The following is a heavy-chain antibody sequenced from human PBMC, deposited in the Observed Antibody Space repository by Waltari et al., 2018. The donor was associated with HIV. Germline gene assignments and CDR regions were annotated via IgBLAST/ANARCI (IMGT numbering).Heavy chain of an antibody. J-gene: IGHJ5*02. V-gene: IGHV4-39*01. Sequence: QLQLQESGPGLVKPSETLSLTCTVSGGSIRSSSYYWGWIRQPPGKGLEWIGSIYYSGSTYYNPSLKSRVTISVDTSKNQFSLKLSSVTAADTAVYYCARRPPYDSSGEPLNWFDPWGQGTLVTVSS. D-gene: IGHD3-22*01. CDR2: IYYSGST. CDR1: GGSIRSSSYY. CDR3: ARRPPYDSSGEPLNWFDP.